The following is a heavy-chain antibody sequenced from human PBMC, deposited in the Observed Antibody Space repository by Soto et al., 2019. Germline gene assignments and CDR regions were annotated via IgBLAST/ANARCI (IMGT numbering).Heavy chain of an antibody. D-gene: IGHD5-12*01. CDR1: GGSISSYY. Sequence: SETLSLTCTVSGGSISSYYWSWIRQPPGKGLEGIGYIYYSGSTNYNPSLKSRVTISVDTSKNQFSLKLSSVTAADTAVYYCARSPAGFRSGYDWYLSYYYYYMDVWGKGTTVT. CDR3: ARSPAGFRSGYDWYLSYYYYYMDV. V-gene: IGHV4-59*08. CDR2: IYYSGST. J-gene: IGHJ6*03.